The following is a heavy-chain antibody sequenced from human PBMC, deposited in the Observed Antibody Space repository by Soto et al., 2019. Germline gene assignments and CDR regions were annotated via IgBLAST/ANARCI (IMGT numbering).Heavy chain of an antibody. CDR3: ARVSHYYDSSGYILDWFDP. J-gene: IGHJ5*02. V-gene: IGHV4-59*02. CDR1: GGSVSSYY. Sequence: PSETLSLTCTVSGGSVSSYYWSWIRQPPGKGLEWIGYIYYSGSTNYNPSLKSRVTISVDTSKNQFSLKLSSVTAADTAVYYCARVSHYYDSSGYILDWFDPWGQGTLVT. CDR2: IYYSGST. D-gene: IGHD3-22*01.